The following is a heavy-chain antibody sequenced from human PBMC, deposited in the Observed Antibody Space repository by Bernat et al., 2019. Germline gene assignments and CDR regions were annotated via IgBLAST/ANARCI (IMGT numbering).Heavy chain of an antibody. CDR1: GAAINNSIYY. Sequence: QVQLQESGPGLVKPSETLSLTCTVSGAAINNSIYYWVWIRQPPGKGLEWIASIHYSGNTFYNPSLKSRVFISVDTSKNQFSLDLTSLTVADTAVYYCGRHRFRSGRYRGPDYWGQGTLVTVSS. J-gene: IGHJ4*02. CDR2: IHYSGNT. V-gene: IGHV4-39*01. D-gene: IGHD3-3*01. CDR3: GRHRFRSGRYRGPDY.